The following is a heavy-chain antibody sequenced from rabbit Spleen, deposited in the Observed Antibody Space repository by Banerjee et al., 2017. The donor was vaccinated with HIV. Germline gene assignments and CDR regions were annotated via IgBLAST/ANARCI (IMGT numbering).Heavy chain of an antibody. V-gene: IGHV1S7*01. CDR2: IDPVFGIT. CDR1: GFTLSSYY. J-gene: IGHJ6*01. CDR3: ARDTGSSFSSYGMDL. Sequence: QQLEESGGGLVKPGGTLTLSCTASGFTLSSYYMNWVRQAPGKGLEWIGYIDPVFGITYYANWVNGRFSISRENAQNTVFLQMTSLTVADTATYFCARDTGSSFSSYGMDLWGPGTLVTVS. D-gene: IGHD8-1*01.